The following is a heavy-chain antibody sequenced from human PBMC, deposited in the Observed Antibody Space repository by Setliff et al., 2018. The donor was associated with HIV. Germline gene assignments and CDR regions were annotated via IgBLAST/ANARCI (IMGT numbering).Heavy chain of an antibody. CDR3: AREGLIWFGELSLDDAFDI. J-gene: IGHJ3*02. Sequence: GASVKVSCKASGGTFSRDAISWVRQAPGQGLEWMGGIISMFGTANYAQKFQGRVTITADESTSTAYMELRSLRSDDTAVYYCAREGLIWFGELSLDDAFDIWGQGTMVTVSS. CDR2: IISMFGTA. D-gene: IGHD3-10*01. CDR1: GGTFSRDA. V-gene: IGHV1-69*13.